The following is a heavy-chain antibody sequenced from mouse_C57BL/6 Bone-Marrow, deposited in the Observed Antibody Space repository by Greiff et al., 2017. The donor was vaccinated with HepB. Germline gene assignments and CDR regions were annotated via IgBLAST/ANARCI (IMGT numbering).Heavy chain of an antibody. CDR2: IYPRSGNT. CDR3: ARDYYGSSPFAY. D-gene: IGHD1-1*01. CDR1: GYTFTSYG. Sequence: QVQLKQSGAELARPGASVKLSCKASGYTFTSYGISWVKQRTGQGLEWIGEIYPRSGNTYYNEKFKGKATLTADKSSSTAYMELRSLTSEDSAVYFGARDYYGSSPFAYWGQGTLVTVSA. J-gene: IGHJ3*01. V-gene: IGHV1-81*01.